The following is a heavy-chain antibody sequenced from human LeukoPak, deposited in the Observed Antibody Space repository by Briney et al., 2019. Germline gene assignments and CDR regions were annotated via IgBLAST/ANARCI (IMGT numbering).Heavy chain of an antibody. Sequence: GRSLRLSCAASGFTFSSYAMHWVRQAPGKGLEWVANIKQDGSEKYYVDSVKGRFTISRDNANNSLYLQMHSLRAEDTAVYYCARDLDTAMVMDVGYYYYYFMDVWGKGTTVTVSS. D-gene: IGHD5-18*01. J-gene: IGHJ6*03. CDR2: IKQDGSEK. CDR3: ARDLDTAMVMDVGYYYYYFMDV. CDR1: GFTFSSYA. V-gene: IGHV3-7*01.